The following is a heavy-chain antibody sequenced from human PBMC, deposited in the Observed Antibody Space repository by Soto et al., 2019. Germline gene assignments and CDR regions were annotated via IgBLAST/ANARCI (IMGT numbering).Heavy chain of an antibody. CDR1: GGSISSYY. Sequence: PSETLSLTCTVSGGSISSYYWSWIRQPPGKGLEWIGYIYYSGSTNYNPSLKSRVTISVDTSKNQFSLKLSSVTAADTAVYYCAKIPIYYYYRMDVSGQWTTVTVSS. CDR2: IYYSGST. J-gene: IGHJ6*02. CDR3: AKIPIYYYYRMDV. V-gene: IGHV4-59*01.